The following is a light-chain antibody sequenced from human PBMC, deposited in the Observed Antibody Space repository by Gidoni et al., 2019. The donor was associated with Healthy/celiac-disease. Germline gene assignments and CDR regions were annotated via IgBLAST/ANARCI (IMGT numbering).Light chain of an antibody. CDR2: AAS. CDR3: QQCYSTLSWT. V-gene: IGKV1-39*01. CDR1: QSISSY. J-gene: IGKJ1*01. Sequence: DSKMTKAPSSLSPSVGDTVTITCRASQSISSYLNWYQQKPGKAPKLLIYAASSLQSGVPSRFSGSGSGTDFTLTISSLQSEDFATYYCQQCYSTLSWTFGQGTKVEIK.